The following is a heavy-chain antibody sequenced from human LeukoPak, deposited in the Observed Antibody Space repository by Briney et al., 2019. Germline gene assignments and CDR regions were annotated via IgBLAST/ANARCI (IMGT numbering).Heavy chain of an antibody. CDR1: GFTFISYW. J-gene: IGHJ4*02. CDR3: ARAPPRIAAAGITPPFDY. Sequence: GGSLRIFCAASGFTFISYWMHWVRQAPGKGLVWVSRIDSDGSSTSYADSVKGRFTISRDNAKNTLYLQMNSLRAEDTAVYYCARAPPRIAAAGITPPFDYWGQGTLVTVSS. CDR2: IDSDGSST. D-gene: IGHD6-13*01. V-gene: IGHV3-74*01.